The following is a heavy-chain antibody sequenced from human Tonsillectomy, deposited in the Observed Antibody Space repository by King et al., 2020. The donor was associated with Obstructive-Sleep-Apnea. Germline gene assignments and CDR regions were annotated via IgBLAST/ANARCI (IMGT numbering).Heavy chain of an antibody. CDR2: IYHSGST. CDR1: GYSISSGFY. D-gene: IGHD2-15*01. CDR3: ARDPNSGGGSCYFDY. J-gene: IGHJ4*02. Sequence: VQLQESGPGLVKPSETLSLTCTVSGYSISSGFYWGWIRQPPGKGLEWIGSIYHSGSTYYNPSLRSRVTMSVDTSNNQFSLKRRSVTAADTAVYYCARDPNSGGGSCYFDYWGQGTLVAVSS. V-gene: IGHV4-38-2*02.